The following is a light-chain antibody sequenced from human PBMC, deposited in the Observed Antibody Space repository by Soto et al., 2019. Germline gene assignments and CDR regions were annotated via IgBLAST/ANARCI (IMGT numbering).Light chain of an antibody. CDR3: QQYGISPPYT. V-gene: IGKV3-20*01. J-gene: IGKJ2*01. CDR1: QSVASNY. CDR2: GAS. Sequence: EIVLTQSPGTLSLSAGERATLSCRASQSVASNYLAWYQQKPGQSPRLLIYGASSRATDIPDRFSGSGSGTDFTLTISSLEPEDFAVYYCQQYGISPPYTFGQGTKLEI.